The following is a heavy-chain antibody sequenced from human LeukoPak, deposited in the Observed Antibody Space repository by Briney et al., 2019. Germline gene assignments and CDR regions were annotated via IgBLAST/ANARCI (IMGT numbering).Heavy chain of an antibody. CDR2: IIPIFGIA. CDR3: ARSAGDYESAEYFPP. V-gene: IGHV1-69*04. D-gene: IGHD4-17*01. CDR1: GGTFSSYA. Sequence: SVKVSCKASGGTFSSYAISWVRQAPGQGLEWMGRIIPIFGIANYAQKFQGRVTITADKSTSTAYMEMSSLKSEDTAVYYCARSAGDYESAEYFPPGGQGTRVPVPS. J-gene: IGHJ1*01.